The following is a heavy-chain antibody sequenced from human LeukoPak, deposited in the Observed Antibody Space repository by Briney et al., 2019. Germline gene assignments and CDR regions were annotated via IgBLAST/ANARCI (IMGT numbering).Heavy chain of an antibody. Sequence: QAGGSLRLSCAASGFTFSSYSMNWVRQAPGKGLEWVSYISSSSSTIYYADSVKGRFTISRDNAKNSLYLQMNSLRDEDTAVYYCARENAYGSGSYFFDYWGQGTLVTVSS. CDR3: ARENAYGSGSYFFDY. J-gene: IGHJ4*02. D-gene: IGHD3-10*01. V-gene: IGHV3-48*02. CDR2: ISSSSSTI. CDR1: GFTFSSYS.